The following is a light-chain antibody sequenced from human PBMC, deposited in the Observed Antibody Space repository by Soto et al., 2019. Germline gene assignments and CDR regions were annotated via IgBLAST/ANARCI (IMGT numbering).Light chain of an antibody. CDR2: DAS. J-gene: IGKJ2*01. CDR3: QQRANWPLT. Sequence: ETVLTQSPATLSLSPGERATLSCRASQSVSSYLVWYQQKPGQAPRLLIYDASNRATGIPARFSGSWSGTDFTLTISSLEPEDYAVYYCQQRANWPLTFGQGTKLEIK. V-gene: IGKV3-11*01. CDR1: QSVSSY.